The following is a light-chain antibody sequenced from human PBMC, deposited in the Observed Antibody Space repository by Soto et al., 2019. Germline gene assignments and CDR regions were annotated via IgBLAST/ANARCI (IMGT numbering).Light chain of an antibody. Sequence: IQVTQSPSSLSASVGDRVTITCRASQDISSYLAWYQQKPGKAPTLLIYAASTLQSGVPSRFSGSGFGTEFTLTISSLQPEDFATYYCLQDYSYPWTFGQGTKVDIK. V-gene: IGKV1-9*01. CDR2: AAS. CDR3: LQDYSYPWT. J-gene: IGKJ1*01. CDR1: QDISSY.